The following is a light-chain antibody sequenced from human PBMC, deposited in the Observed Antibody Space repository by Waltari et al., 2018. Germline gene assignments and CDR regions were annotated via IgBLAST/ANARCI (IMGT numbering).Light chain of an antibody. CDR2: VNSDGSH. CDR1: SGHSNYA. J-gene: IGLJ3*02. CDR3: QTGGFGIWV. V-gene: IGLV4-69*01. Sequence: QLLLTQSPSASASLGASVKLTCTLSSGHSNYAIAWHQQQPDKGPRYLMKVNSDGSHIKGDVIPDRFSGSSSGAERYLTISSLQSDDEADYYCQTGGFGIWVFGGGTKLTVL.